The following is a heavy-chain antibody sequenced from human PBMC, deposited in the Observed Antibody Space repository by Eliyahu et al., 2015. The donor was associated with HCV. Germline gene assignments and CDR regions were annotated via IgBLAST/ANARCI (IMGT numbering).Heavy chain of an antibody. CDR3: ANHYDILPGSLGWFDP. V-gene: IGHV3-23*01. CDR2: ISASGDNI. Sequence: EVQLLESGGGLVQPGGSLRLSCEASGLTFSKNAMTWVRLAPGKGLEWVSAISASGDNIKYADSVKGRFTISRDNTKNTLYLQMNSLRAEDTAVYYCANHYDILPGSLGWFDPWGQGTLVTVSS. J-gene: IGHJ5*02. CDR1: GLTFSKNA. D-gene: IGHD3-9*01.